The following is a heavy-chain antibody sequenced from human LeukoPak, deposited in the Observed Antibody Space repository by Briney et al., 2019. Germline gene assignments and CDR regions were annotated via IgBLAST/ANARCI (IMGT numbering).Heavy chain of an antibody. J-gene: IGHJ3*02. Sequence: GGSLRLSCAASGFTFSDYYISWVRQAPGRGLEWVSMIYSDGSIFHADSVKGRFTMSRDNSRNTLDLQMNSLRVEDTAVYFCARDRRRLRGMNGDGDAFDIWGQGTMVTVSS. V-gene: IGHV3-53*01. CDR2: IYSDGSI. CDR3: ARDRRRLRGMNGDGDAFDI. D-gene: IGHD1-1*01. CDR1: GFTFSDYY.